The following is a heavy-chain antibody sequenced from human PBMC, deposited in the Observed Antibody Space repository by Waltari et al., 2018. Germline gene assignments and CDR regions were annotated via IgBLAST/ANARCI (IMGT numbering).Heavy chain of an antibody. D-gene: IGHD3-16*01. J-gene: IGHJ4*02. CDR2: IRNRARSFTT. CDR1: EFHSANHY. Sequence: DVQVVESGGGLVQPGGSLTLSWAASEFHSANHYMNWVRQAPGKGLEWVGLIRNRARSFTTDYAASVEGGFAISRDDSKNSLYLQMNSLKTEDTAVYYCVRDKQGGYFDYWGQGTLVTVSS. V-gene: IGHV3-72*01. CDR3: VRDKQGGYFDY.